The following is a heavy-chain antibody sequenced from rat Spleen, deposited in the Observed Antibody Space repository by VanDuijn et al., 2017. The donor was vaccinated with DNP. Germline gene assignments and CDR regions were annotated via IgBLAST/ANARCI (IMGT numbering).Heavy chain of an antibody. J-gene: IGHJ2*01. V-gene: IGHV5-31*01. CDR1: GFTFSTFW. CDR2: ITTSGGNT. D-gene: IGHD1-11*01. CDR3: ARGGRSYFDY. Sequence: EVQLVESGGGLVQPGRSLKLSCAASGFTFSTFWMTWIRQVPGKGLEWVASITTSGGNTYYPDSVKGRFTISRDNAKNTLYLQMNSLRSEDTASYYCARGGRSYFDYWGQGVMVTVSS.